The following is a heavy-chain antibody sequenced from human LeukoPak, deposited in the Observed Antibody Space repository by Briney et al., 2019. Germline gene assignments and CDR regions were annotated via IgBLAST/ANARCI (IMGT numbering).Heavy chain of an antibody. V-gene: IGHV1-69*05. CDR3: ARSVSTMVRGVIMPMYYFDY. J-gene: IGHJ4*02. CDR1: GGTFSSYA. Sequence: SVKVSCQASGGTFSSYAISWVRQAPGQGLEWMGGIIPIFGTANYAQKFQGRVTITTDEPTSTAYMELSSLRSEDTAVYYCARSVSTMVRGVIMPMYYFDYWGQGTLVTVSS. CDR2: IIPIFGTA. D-gene: IGHD3-10*01.